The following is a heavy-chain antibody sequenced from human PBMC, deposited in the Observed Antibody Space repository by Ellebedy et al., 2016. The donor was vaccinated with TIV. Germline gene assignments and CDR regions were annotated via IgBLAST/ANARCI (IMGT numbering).Heavy chain of an antibody. D-gene: IGHD6-19*01. Sequence: PGGSLRLSCKGSGYSFTSYWISWVRQMPGRGLEWMGRIDPSDSYTNYSPSFQGHVTISVDKSISTAYLHWSSLKAADSAMYYCARIAVADRIWGQGTMVTVSS. CDR2: IDPSDSYT. V-gene: IGHV5-10-1*01. J-gene: IGHJ3*02. CDR3: ARIAVADRI. CDR1: GYSFTSYW.